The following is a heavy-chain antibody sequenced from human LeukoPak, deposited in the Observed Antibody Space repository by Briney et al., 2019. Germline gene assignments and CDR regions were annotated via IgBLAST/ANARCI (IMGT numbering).Heavy chain of an antibody. Sequence: SETLSLTCAVYGWSFSGYYLSWVRQPPGKGLEWIGEINHSGSTNYYPSLKSRVTISVDTYKTQFSLKLRSVTAADTAVYYCAREDTKDLSFDPWGQGTLVTVSS. CDR2: INHSGST. D-gene: IGHD2-15*01. CDR3: AREDTKDLSFDP. J-gene: IGHJ5*02. V-gene: IGHV4-34*01. CDR1: GWSFSGYY.